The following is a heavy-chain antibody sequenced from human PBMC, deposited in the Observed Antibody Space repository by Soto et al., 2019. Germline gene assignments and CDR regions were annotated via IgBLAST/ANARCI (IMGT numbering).Heavy chain of an antibody. J-gene: IGHJ4*02. V-gene: IGHV3-23*01. CDR1: GFTFSSYA. Sequence: GGSLRLSCAASGFTFSSYAVSWVRQAPGKGPEWTSSISGSGSTIYYADSVKGRFTISRDNSKNTLYLQMSSLRAEDTAVYYCAKVFYYYDSSGYYYFDYWGRGTLVTVSS. D-gene: IGHD3-22*01. CDR3: AKVFYYYDSSGYYYFDY. CDR2: ISGSGSTI.